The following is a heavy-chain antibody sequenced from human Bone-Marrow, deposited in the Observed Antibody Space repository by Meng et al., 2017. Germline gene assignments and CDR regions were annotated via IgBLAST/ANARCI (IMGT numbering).Heavy chain of an antibody. Sequence: KVSCKGSGYSFTSYWIGWVRQMPGKGLEWMGIICPGDSDTRYSPSFQGQVTISADKSISTAYLQWSSLKASDTAMYYCARGRTYYYDSSGYYYYPDFDYWGQGTLVTVSS. V-gene: IGHV5-51*01. CDR2: ICPGDSDT. CDR1: GYSFTSYW. D-gene: IGHD3-22*01. CDR3: ARGRTYYYDSSGYYYYPDFDY. J-gene: IGHJ4*02.